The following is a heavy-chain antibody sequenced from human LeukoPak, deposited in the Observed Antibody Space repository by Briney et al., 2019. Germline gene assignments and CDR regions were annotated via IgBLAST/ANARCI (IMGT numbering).Heavy chain of an antibody. V-gene: IGHV4-34*01. CDR1: GGSFSGYY. CDR2: INHSGST. J-gene: IGHJ4*02. CDR3: ARDKLRYDKNGCYATLDY. D-gene: IGHD3-22*01. Sequence: SETLSLTCAVYGGSFSGYYWSWIRQPPGKGLEWIGEINHSGSTNYNPSLKSRVTISVDTSKNQFSLKLSSVTAADTAVYYCARDKLRYDKNGCYATLDYWGQGTLVTVSS.